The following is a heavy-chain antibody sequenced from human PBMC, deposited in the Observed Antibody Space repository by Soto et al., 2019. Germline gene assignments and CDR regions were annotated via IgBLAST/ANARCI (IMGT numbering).Heavy chain of an antibody. CDR2: INSDGSST. CDR1: GFTFSSYW. Sequence: EVQLVESGGGLVQPGGSLRLSCAASGFTFSSYWMHWVRQAPGKGLVWVSRINSDGSSTSYADSVKGRFTISRDNAKNTLDLRMTSLRAEDTAVYYSARSGSGSHQSVWGQGTTVTVSS. D-gene: IGHD3-10*01. CDR3: ARSGSGSHQSV. V-gene: IGHV3-74*01. J-gene: IGHJ6*02.